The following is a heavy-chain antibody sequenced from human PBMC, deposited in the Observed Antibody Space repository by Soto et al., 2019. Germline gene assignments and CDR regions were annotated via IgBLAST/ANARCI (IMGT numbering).Heavy chain of an antibody. CDR1: GFSFDDYA. D-gene: IGHD2-8*02. CDR2: ISWNSCTI. J-gene: IGHJ6*02. Sequence: GGSLRLSCAASGFSFDDYAMHWVRQAPGKGLEWVSGISWNSCTIGYADSVKGRFTISRDNAKNSLYLQMNSLRAEDTALYYCAKSTGGTANGMGVWGQGTTVTVSS. CDR3: AKSTGGTANGMGV. V-gene: IGHV3-9*01.